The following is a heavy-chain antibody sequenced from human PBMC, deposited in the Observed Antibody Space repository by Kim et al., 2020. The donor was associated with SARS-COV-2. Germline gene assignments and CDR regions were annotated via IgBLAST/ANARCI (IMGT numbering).Heavy chain of an antibody. Sequence: STSHNPSLKSRVTISVDTSKNQFSLKLSSVTAADTAVYYCARVAAGSFDYWGQGTLVPVSS. D-gene: IGHD6-13*01. CDR3: ARVAAGSFDY. CDR2: ST. J-gene: IGHJ4*02. V-gene: IGHV4-39*07.